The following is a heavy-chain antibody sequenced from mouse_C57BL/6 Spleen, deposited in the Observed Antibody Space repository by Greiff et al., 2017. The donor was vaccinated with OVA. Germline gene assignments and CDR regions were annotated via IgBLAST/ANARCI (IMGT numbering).Heavy chain of an antibody. CDR2: IDPENGDT. CDR3: TPIYYGYDGFAY. V-gene: IGHV14-4*01. CDR1: GFNIKDDY. J-gene: IGHJ3*01. Sequence: EVKVVESGAELVRPGASVKLSCTASGFNIKDDYMHWVKQRPEQGLEWIGWIDPENGDTEYASKFQGKATITADTSSNTAYLQLSSLTSEDTAVYYCTPIYYGYDGFAYWGQGTLVTVSA. D-gene: IGHD2-2*01.